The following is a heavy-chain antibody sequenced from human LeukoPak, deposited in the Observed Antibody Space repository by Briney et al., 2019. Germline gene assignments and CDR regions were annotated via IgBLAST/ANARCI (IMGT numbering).Heavy chain of an antibody. Sequence: PSATLSLTCTVSGGSISSYYWSWIREPPGGGLEWIGYIYYSGSTNYTPPLTSRVTISVDTPKNQFSLKLSSVTAADTAVYYCAREKVYYDFWSGYSWHDAFDIWGQGTMVTVSS. V-gene: IGHV4-59*01. J-gene: IGHJ3*02. D-gene: IGHD3-3*01. CDR2: IYYSGST. CDR3: AREKVYYDFWSGYSWHDAFDI. CDR1: GGSISSYY.